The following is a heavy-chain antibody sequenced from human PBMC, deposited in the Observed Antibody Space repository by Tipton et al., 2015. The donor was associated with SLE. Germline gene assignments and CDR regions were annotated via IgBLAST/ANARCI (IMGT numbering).Heavy chain of an antibody. CDR3: ARERSSTSLYYMDV. D-gene: IGHD2-2*01. V-gene: IGHV4-39*07. CDR1: GGPISSSSYY. CDR2: IYYSGST. J-gene: IGHJ6*03. Sequence: LRLSCTVSGGPISSSSYYWGWIRQPPGKGLEWIGSIYYSGSTYYNPSLKSRVTISADTSKNQFSLKLSSVTAADTAVYYCARERSSTSLYYMDVWGKGTTVTVSS.